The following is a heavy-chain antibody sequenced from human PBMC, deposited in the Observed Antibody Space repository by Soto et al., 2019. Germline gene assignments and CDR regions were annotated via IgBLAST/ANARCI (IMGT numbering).Heavy chain of an antibody. CDR3: ARGQSDYYVTSGPSYHYFDY. D-gene: IGHD3-22*01. CDR1: GGSFSGYY. Sequence: QVQLQQWGAGLLKPSETLSLTCGVDGGSFSGYYWSWIRQPPGKGLEWIGEINDSGSTKYNPSLESRITISVDTSKNQFSLHLSSVTAADTAVFHCARGQSDYYVTSGPSYHYFDYWGQGTLVTVSS. J-gene: IGHJ4*02. CDR2: INDSGST. V-gene: IGHV4-34*02.